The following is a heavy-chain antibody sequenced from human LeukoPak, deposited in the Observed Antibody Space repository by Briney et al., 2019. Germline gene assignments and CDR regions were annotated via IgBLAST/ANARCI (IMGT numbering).Heavy chain of an antibody. CDR3: ARGPIVVITPGGNAFDI. V-gene: IGHV3-30-3*01. J-gene: IGHJ3*02. CDR2: ISYDGSNK. CDR1: GFTFSSYA. D-gene: IGHD3-22*01. Sequence: GGSLRLSCAASGFTFSSYAMHWVRQAPGKGLEWVAVISYDGSNKYYADSVKGRFTISRDNSKNTLYLQMNSLRAEDTAVYYCARGPIVVITPGGNAFDIWGQGTVVTVSS.